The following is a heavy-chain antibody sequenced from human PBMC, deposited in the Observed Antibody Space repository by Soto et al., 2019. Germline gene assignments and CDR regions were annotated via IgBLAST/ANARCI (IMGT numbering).Heavy chain of an antibody. V-gene: IGHV1-69*01. CDR3: ARSQGSTTSLAIYYYYYYGMDV. CDR1: GGTFGSYA. Sequence: QVQLVQSGAEVKKPGSSVKVSCKASGGTFGSYAIRWVRQAPGQGLEWMGGIIPIPGTANYAQKFQGRVTIAADESTSTAYMELSSLRSEDTAVYYCARSQGSTTSLAIYYYYYYGMDVWGQGTTVTVSS. CDR2: IIPIPGTA. J-gene: IGHJ6*02. D-gene: IGHD2-2*01.